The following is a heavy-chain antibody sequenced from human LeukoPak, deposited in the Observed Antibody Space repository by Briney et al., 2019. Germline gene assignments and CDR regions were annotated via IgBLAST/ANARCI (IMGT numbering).Heavy chain of an antibody. CDR3: ARYKSYGDYAFDI. D-gene: IGHD4-17*01. J-gene: IGHJ3*02. CDR2: IYYSGST. Sequence: SETLSLTCAVSGGSIDRSTYYWGWIRQPPGKGLEWIGSIYYSGSTYYNPSLKSRVTISVDTSKNQFSLKLSSVTAADTAVYYCARYKSYGDYAFDIWGQETMVTVSS. CDR1: GGSIDRSTYY. V-gene: IGHV4-39*01.